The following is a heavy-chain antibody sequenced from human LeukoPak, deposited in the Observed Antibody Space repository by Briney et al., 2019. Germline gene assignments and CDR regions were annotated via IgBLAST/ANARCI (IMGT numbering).Heavy chain of an antibody. V-gene: IGHV3-7*01. CDR3: ARVLEQWLVAFDY. Sequence: GSLRLSCAASGFTFSSYWMSWVRQAPGKGLEWVANIKQDGSEKYYVDSVKGRFTISRDNAKNSLYLQMNSLRAEDTAVYYWARVLEQWLVAFDYWGQGTLVTVSS. J-gene: IGHJ4*02. CDR2: IKQDGSEK. CDR1: GFTFSSYW. D-gene: IGHD6-19*01.